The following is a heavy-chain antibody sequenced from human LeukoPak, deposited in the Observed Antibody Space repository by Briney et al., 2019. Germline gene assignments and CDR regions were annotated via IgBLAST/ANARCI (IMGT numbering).Heavy chain of an antibody. CDR3: ARESIPATGLKDYYFDY. Sequence: GGPLSLSCAASGCTFSSYSMNWRRQAPGKGLELASSITSSSSYTYYADSVNGRFNISRDNAKNSQYLQMNCLRAEATAVSNCARESIPATGLKDYYFDYWGQGTLVTVSS. V-gene: IGHV3-21*01. D-gene: IGHD3-9*01. J-gene: IGHJ4*02. CDR2: ITSSSSYT. CDR1: GCTFSSYS.